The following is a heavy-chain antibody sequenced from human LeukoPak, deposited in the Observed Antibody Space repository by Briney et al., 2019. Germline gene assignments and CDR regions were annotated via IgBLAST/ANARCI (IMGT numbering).Heavy chain of an antibody. CDR1: GVTISNYA. CDR3: ATDYGDYEPIDY. J-gene: IGHJ4*02. V-gene: IGHV3-30*04. Sequence: GGSLRLSCTASGVTISNYAMHWVRRPPGRGLEWVAAISFDGTNKYYGDSVEGRFSVSRDNSKNTVYLQMNSLRPDDTAMYYCATDYGDYEPIDYWGQGTLVTVSS. D-gene: IGHD4-17*01. CDR2: ISFDGTNK.